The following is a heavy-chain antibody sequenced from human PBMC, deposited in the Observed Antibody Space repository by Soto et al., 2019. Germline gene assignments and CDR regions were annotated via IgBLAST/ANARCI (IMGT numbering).Heavy chain of an antibody. V-gene: IGHV3-48*02. J-gene: IGHJ4*02. CDR3: ARERSLSAGSYFDY. Sequence: PGGSLRLSCTASGFTFNTYNMNWVRQAPGKGLEWVSYISSSSYTIKYADSVEGRFTVSRDNGKKSLYLQMNSLRDEDTAVYFCARERSLSAGSYFDYWGQGTLVTVSS. CDR2: ISSSSYTI. CDR1: GFTFNTYN. D-gene: IGHD3-10*01.